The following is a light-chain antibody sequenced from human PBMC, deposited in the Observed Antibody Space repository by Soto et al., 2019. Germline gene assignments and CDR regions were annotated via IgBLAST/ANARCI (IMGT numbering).Light chain of an antibody. V-gene: IGLV2-14*01. CDR3: SSYRSSNTLL. Sequence: QSPLTQPASVSGAPGQSITISCTGTSSDVGDYDYVSWYQQYAGKAPKMMIYEVSNRPSGVSNRFSGSKSGNTASLTISGLQAEDEADYYCSSYRSSNTLLFGGGTKLTV. CDR2: EVS. J-gene: IGLJ2*01. CDR1: SSDVGDYDY.